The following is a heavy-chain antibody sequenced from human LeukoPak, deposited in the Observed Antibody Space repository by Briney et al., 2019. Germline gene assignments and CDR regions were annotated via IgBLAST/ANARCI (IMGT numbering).Heavy chain of an antibody. D-gene: IGHD3-3*01. J-gene: IGHJ4*02. CDR1: GYIFTNHA. Sequence: GASVKVSCTASGYIFTNHAMQWVRQAPGQGLEWMGWINAGNGDTKYSQNFQGRFTITRDTSAGTVYMDLSSLRYEDTAVYYCARGFWNRGTWGPYYFDYWGQGTLVTVSS. V-gene: IGHV1-3*01. CDR3: ARGFWNRGTWGPYYFDY. CDR2: INAGNGDT.